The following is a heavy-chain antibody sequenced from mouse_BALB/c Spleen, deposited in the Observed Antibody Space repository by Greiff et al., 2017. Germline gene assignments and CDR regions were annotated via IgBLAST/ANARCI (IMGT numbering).Heavy chain of an antibody. CDR1: GFSLSTSGMS. V-gene: IGHV8-8*01. D-gene: IGHD1-1*01. Sequence: LKESGPGILQPSQTLSLTCSFSGFSLSTSGMSVGWIRQPSGKGLEWLAHIWWNDDKYYNPALKSRLTISKDTSNNQVFLKIASVVTADTATYYCARSPYYYGSSYWYFDVWGAGTTVTVSS. CDR2: IWWNDDK. CDR3: ARSPYYYGSSYWYFDV. J-gene: IGHJ1*01.